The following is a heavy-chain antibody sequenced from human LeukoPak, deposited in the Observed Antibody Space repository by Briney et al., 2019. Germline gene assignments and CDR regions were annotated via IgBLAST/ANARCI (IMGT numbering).Heavy chain of an antibody. J-gene: IGHJ5*02. CDR3: ARDSGVVPAAMTVFDP. D-gene: IGHD2-2*01. V-gene: IGHV3-30*02. Sequence: PGGSLRLSCAASGFTFSSYGMHWVRQAPGKGLEWVAFIRYDGSNKYYADSVRGRFTISRDNSTNTLYLQMRSLRDQDTAVYYSARDSGVVPAAMTVFDPGGEGTLVTLPS. CDR2: IRYDGSNK. CDR1: GFTFSSYG.